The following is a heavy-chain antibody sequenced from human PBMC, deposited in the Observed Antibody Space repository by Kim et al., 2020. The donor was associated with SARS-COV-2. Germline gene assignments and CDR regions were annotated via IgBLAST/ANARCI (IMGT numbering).Heavy chain of an antibody. D-gene: IGHD6-19*01. CDR1: GFTFSSRA. CDR2: VNYGGNP. V-gene: IGHV3-23*01. CDR3: AKDQHSSGWPAFDS. Sequence: GGSLRLSCAASGFTFSSRAMSWVRQAPGKGPEWVASVNYGGNPFPADSVKGRFTVSRDITRDTLYLQMNSLTAEHTALSFCAKDQHSSGWPAFDSWGQGTRVTVPS. J-gene: IGHJ4*02.